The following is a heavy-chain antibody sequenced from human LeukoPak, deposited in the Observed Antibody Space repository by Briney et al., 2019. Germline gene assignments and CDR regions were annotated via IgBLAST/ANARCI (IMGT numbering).Heavy chain of an antibody. D-gene: IGHD6-13*01. Sequence: GGSLRLSCAASGFTFSSYSMNWVRQAPGKGLEWVSYISSGSSTTYYADSVKGRFTISKDNAKNSLFLQMNSLRAEDTAVYYCAREHSSSWYYFDYWGQGTLVTVSS. CDR3: AREHSSSWYYFDY. V-gene: IGHV3-48*01. CDR2: ISSGSSTT. J-gene: IGHJ4*02. CDR1: GFTFSSYS.